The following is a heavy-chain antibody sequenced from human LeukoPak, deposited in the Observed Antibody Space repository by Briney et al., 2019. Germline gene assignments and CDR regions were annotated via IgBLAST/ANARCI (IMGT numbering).Heavy chain of an antibody. CDR3: AREGSSGYSIDP. V-gene: IGHV4-4*02. D-gene: IGHD3-22*01. CDR1: GGSISRSNW. J-gene: IGHJ5*02. Sequence: SETLSLTCAVSGGSISRSNWWSWVRQPPGKGLEWIGEIYHSGSPNYNPSLKSPVTISVDKTKNQFSLKLTSVTAPDTAVYYRAREGSSGYSIDPWGQGTLVTVSS. CDR2: IYHSGSP.